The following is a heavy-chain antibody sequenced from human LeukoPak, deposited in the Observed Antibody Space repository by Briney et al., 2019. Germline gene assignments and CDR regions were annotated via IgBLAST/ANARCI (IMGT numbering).Heavy chain of an antibody. CDR2: ISSSGSTI. Sequence: GGSLRLSCAASGLTFSDYYMSWSRQARGKGLGWVSYISSSGSTINYAASVKGRFTISRDNAKNSLYLQMNRLRAEDTAVYYCARDLDDYVWGSYRSDYYYMDVWGKGTTVTVSS. CDR3: ARDLDDYVWGSYRSDYYYMDV. V-gene: IGHV3-11*04. D-gene: IGHD3-16*02. CDR1: GLTFSDYY. J-gene: IGHJ6*03.